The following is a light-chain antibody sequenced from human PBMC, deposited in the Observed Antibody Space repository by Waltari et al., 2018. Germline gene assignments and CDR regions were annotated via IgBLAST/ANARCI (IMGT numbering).Light chain of an antibody. V-gene: IGKV3-20*01. J-gene: IGKJ4*01. Sequence: EIVLEQSPGTLSVSPGERATLSCRASQSVSGASVAWYRQRPGQAPRLLIYDASIRAPDIPDRFSGSGSGTDFTLTISSLDSEDFAVYYCQQYAASPLTFGGGTKV. CDR1: QSVSGAS. CDR3: QQYAASPLT. CDR2: DAS.